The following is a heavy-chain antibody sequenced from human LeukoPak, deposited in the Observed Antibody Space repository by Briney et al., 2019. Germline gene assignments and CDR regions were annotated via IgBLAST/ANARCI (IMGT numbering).Heavy chain of an antibody. CDR3: ARDLSEKYCIDY. D-gene: IGHD2-8*02. Sequence: PGGSLRLSCAASGFTFSSYSMNWVRQAPGKGLEWVSFISYDGRIKYYADSMKGRLTISRDNSKNTVSLQMNSLRAEDTAIYYCARDLSEKYCIDYWGQGTQVTVSS. V-gene: IGHV3-30*03. CDR1: GFTFSSYS. J-gene: IGHJ4*02. CDR2: ISYDGRIK.